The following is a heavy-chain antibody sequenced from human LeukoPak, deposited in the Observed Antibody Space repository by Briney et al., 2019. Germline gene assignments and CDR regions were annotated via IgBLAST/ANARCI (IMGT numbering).Heavy chain of an antibody. CDR3: ARRDCSGGSCYFDY. Sequence: KPSETLSLTCAVPGSSISSAYYWGWIRQSPGKGLEWIGNVYHSGSSDCNPSLKSRVTISVDTSKNQFSLKLNSVTAADTAVYYCARRDCSGGSCYFDYWGQGTLVTVSS. D-gene: IGHD2-15*01. CDR2: VYHSGSS. V-gene: IGHV4-38-2*01. CDR1: GSSISSAYY. J-gene: IGHJ4*02.